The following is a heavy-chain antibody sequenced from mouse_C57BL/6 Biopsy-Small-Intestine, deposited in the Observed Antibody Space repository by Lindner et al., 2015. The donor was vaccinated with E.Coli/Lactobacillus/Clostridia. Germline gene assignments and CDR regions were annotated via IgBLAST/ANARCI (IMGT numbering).Heavy chain of an antibody. CDR1: GYTFSSSW. CDR3: TRGGGYYGY. Sequence: VQLQESGPELVKPGASVKISCKASGYTFSSSWMNWVKQRPGKGLEWIGRIFPGDGDAVYSGKFKGKAILTADKSSSTAYMHLSSLTSEDSAVYFCTRGGGYYGYWGQGTTLTVSS. V-gene: IGHV1-82*01. D-gene: IGHD1-1*01. CDR2: IFPGDGDA. J-gene: IGHJ2*01.